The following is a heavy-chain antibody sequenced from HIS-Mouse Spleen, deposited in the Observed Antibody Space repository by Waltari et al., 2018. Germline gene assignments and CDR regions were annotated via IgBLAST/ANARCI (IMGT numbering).Heavy chain of an antibody. J-gene: IGHJ3*02. Sequence: QLQLQESGSGLVKPSQTLSLTCAVSGGSISSGGYSWSWIRQPPGKGLEGIGYIYHSGSTYYNPALKSRVTISVDGCKNQFSLKLSSVTAADTAGYYCARGAYPRTGDLLRGAFDIWGQGTMVTVSS. D-gene: IGHD7-27*01. V-gene: IGHV4-30-2*01. CDR1: GGSISSGGYS. CDR2: IYHSGST. CDR3: ARGAYPRTGDLLRGAFDI.